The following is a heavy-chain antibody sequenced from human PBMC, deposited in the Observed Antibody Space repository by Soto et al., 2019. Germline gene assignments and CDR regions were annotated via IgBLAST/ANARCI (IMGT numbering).Heavy chain of an antibody. V-gene: IGHV1-69*13. D-gene: IGHD2-2*02. CDR2: IIPIFGTA. CDR3: ARKYCSSTSCYRVNWFDP. Sequence: GASVKVSCKASGGTFSSYAISWVRQAPGQGLEWMGGIIPIFGTANYAQKFQGRVTITADESTSTAYMELSSLRSEDTAVYYCARKYCSSTSCYRVNWFDPWGQGTLVTVSS. CDR1: GGTFSSYA. J-gene: IGHJ5*02.